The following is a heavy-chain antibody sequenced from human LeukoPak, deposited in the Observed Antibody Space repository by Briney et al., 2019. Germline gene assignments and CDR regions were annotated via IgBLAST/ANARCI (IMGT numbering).Heavy chain of an antibody. J-gene: IGHJ4*02. CDR2: MNPNSGNT. Sequence: ASVKVSCKAPGYTFTSYDINWVRQATGQGLEWMGWMNPNSGNTGYAQKFQGRVTMTRNTSISTAYMELSSLRSDDTAVYYCARAWGYGSGSYYNKPFDYWGQGTLVTVSS. CDR3: ARAWGYGSGSYYNKPFDY. CDR1: GYTFTSYD. D-gene: IGHD3-10*01. V-gene: IGHV1-8*01.